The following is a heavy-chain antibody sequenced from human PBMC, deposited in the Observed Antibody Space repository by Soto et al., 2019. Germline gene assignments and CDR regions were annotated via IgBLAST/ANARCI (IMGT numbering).Heavy chain of an antibody. V-gene: IGHV5-10-1*01. CDR1: GYSFTSYW. CDR3: ARGRSIRVLRYFDWAKDV. J-gene: IGHJ6*02. D-gene: IGHD3-9*01. Sequence: RGESLKISCKGSGYSFTSYWISWVRQMPGKGLEWMGRIDPSDSYTNYSPSLQGHVTISADKSISTAYLQWSSLKASDTAMYYCARGRSIRVLRYFDWAKDVWGQGTTVTVSS. CDR2: IDPSDSYT.